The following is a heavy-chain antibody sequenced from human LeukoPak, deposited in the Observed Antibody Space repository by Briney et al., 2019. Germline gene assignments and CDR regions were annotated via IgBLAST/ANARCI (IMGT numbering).Heavy chain of an antibody. CDR3: ARAPSYDSSGYNTGHFDL. J-gene: IGHJ2*01. CDR2: IYHSGST. Sequence: SETLSLTCAVSGGSISSGGYSWSWIRQPPGKGLEWIGYIYHSGSTYYNPSLKSRVTISVDRSKNQFSLKLSSVTAADTAVYYCARAPSYDSSGYNTGHFDLWGRGTLVTVSS. CDR1: GGSISSGGYS. D-gene: IGHD3-22*01. V-gene: IGHV4-30-2*01.